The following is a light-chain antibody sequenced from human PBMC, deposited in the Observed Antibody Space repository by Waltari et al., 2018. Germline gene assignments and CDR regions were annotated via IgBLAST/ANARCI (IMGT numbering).Light chain of an antibody. CDR3: QQRSNWPS. V-gene: IGKV3-11*01. CDR1: QSVSSY. J-gene: IGKJ3*01. Sequence: EIVLTQSPATLSFSPGERATLSCRASQSVSSYFAWYQQKPGQAPRLLIYDASNRATGIPARFSGSGSGTDFTLTISSLEPEDFAVYYCQQRSNWPSFGPGTKVDIK. CDR2: DAS.